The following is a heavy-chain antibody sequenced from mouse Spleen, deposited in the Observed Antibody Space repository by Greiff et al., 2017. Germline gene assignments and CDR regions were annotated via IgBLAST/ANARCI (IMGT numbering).Heavy chain of an antibody. CDR2: ISYSGST. V-gene: IGHV3-8*02. J-gene: IGHJ1*01. D-gene: IGHD1-1*01. Sequence: EVKLMESGPSLVKPSQTLSLTCSVTGDSITSGYWNWIRKFPGNKLEYMGYISYSGSTYYNPSLKSRISITRDTSKNQYYLQLNSVTTEDTATYYCARYSHYYGRYFDVWGAGTTVTVSS. CDR3: ARYSHYYGRYFDV. CDR1: GDSITSGY.